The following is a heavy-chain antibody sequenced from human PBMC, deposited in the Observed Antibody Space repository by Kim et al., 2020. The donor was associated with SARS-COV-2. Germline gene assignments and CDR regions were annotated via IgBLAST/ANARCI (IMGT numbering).Heavy chain of an antibody. V-gene: IGHV4-34*01. CDR1: GGSFSGYY. D-gene: IGHD3-10*01. CDR2: INHSGST. CDR3: ARGGPYYYGSGSYYKGRLYYYYGMDV. Sequence: SETLSLTCAVYGGSFSGYYWSWIRQPPGKGLEWIGEINHSGSTNYNPSLKSRVTISVDTSKNQFSLKLSSVTAADTAVYYCARGGPYYYGSGSYYKGRLYYYYGMDVWGQGTTVTVSS. J-gene: IGHJ6*02.